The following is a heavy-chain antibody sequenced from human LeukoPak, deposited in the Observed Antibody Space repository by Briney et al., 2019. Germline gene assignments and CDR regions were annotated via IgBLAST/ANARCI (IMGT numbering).Heavy chain of an antibody. D-gene: IGHD6-13*01. V-gene: IGHV3-21*01. Sequence: GGSLRLSCAASGFAFGTYSMNWVRQAPGKGLEWISSITSTATYIYYADSVKGRFTISRDNTKNSLYLQMNSLRAEDTAVYFCARVAGGKFHLDYWGQGTQVTVSS. CDR3: ARVAGGKFHLDY. J-gene: IGHJ4*02. CDR2: ITSTATYI. CDR1: GFAFGTYS.